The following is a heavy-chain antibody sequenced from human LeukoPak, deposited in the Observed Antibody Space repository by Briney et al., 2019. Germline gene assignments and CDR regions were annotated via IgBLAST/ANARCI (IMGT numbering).Heavy chain of an antibody. CDR1: GFTFSSYA. CDR3: ARDPGAIDAFDI. V-gene: IGHV3-7*01. D-gene: IGHD2-2*02. Sequence: GGSLRLSCAASGFTFSSYAMSWVRQAPGKGLEWVANIKEDGSEKYYVDSVMGRFTISRDNAKNSLYLQMNSLRAEDTAVYYCARDPGAIDAFDIWGQGTMVTVSS. J-gene: IGHJ3*02. CDR2: IKEDGSEK.